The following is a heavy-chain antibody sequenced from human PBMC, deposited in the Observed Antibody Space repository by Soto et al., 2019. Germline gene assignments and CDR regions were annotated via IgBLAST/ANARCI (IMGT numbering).Heavy chain of an antibody. Sequence: SETLSLTCAVSGGSISSGGYSWSWIRQPPGKGLEWIGYIYHSGSTYYNPSLKSRVAISVDTSKNQFSLKLSSVTAADTAVYYCARGPPRGSRPANWFDHWGQGTLVTVSS. J-gene: IGHJ5*02. CDR2: IYHSGST. V-gene: IGHV4-30-2*01. CDR3: ARGPPRGSRPANWFDH. D-gene: IGHD3-10*01. CDR1: GGSISSGGYS.